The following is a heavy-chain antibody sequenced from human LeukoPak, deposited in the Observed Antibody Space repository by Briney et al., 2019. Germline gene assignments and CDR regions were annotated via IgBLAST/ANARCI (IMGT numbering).Heavy chain of an antibody. J-gene: IGHJ4*02. V-gene: IGHV1-69*13. D-gene: IGHD4-11*01. Sequence: GASVKVSCKASGGTFSSYAMNWVRQAPGQGLEWMGGIIPIFGRANHAQKFQGRVTISADEFTSTAYMELSSLISEDTAVYYCARGFHPQLQVHRHWGQGTLVTVSS. CDR2: IIPIFGRA. CDR3: ARGFHPQLQVHRH. CDR1: GGTFSSYA.